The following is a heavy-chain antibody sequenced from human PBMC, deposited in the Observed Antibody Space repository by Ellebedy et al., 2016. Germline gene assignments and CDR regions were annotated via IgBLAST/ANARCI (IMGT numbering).Heavy chain of an antibody. D-gene: IGHD6-13*01. CDR1: GFTFSTNY. CDR3: AGDSRGITAAGTSLHY. J-gene: IGHJ4*02. V-gene: IGHV3-53*01. CDR2: IYRTGTT. Sequence: GGSLRLSCAVSGFTFSTNYMSWVRQAPGKGLEWVAIIYRTGTTFYPDSAKGRFTISRDNSKNTLYLQMNSLRVEDTAVYYCAGDSRGITAAGTSLHYWGQGTLVTVSS.